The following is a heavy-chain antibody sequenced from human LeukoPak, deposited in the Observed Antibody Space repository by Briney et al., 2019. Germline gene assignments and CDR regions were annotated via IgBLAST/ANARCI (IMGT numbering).Heavy chain of an antibody. CDR3: ARDFRYCGGDCPSG. V-gene: IGHV1-69*13. J-gene: IGHJ4*02. D-gene: IGHD2-21*02. Sequence: ASVKVSCKASGDTFSSYAISWVRQAPGQGLEWMGGIIPIFGTTNYAQKFQGRVTITADESTSTAYMELRSLRSDDTAVYYCARDFRYCGGDCPSGWGQGTLVTVSS. CDR1: GDTFSSYA. CDR2: IIPIFGTT.